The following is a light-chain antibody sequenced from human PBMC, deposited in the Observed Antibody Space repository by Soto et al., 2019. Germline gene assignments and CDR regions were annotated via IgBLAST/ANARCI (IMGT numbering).Light chain of an antibody. J-gene: IGLJ1*01. CDR3: SSYTSSRAYV. CDR1: RSDVGGYNY. Sequence: QSALTQPASVSGSPGQSITISCTGTRSDVGGYNYVSWYQQQSGKAPQLMIHEVSNRPSGVSNRFSGSKSGNTASLTISGLQAEDEADYYCSSYTSSRAYVFGIGTKLTVL. V-gene: IGLV2-14*01. CDR2: EVS.